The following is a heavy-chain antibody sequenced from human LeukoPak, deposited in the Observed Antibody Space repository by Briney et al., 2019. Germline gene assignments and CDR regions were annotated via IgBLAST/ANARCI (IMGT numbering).Heavy chain of an antibody. J-gene: IGHJ4*02. D-gene: IGHD3-10*01. Sequence: SETLSLTCAVYGGSFSGYYWSWIRQPPGKGLEWIGEINHSGSTNYNPSLKSRVTISVDTSKNQFSLKLSSVTAADTAVYYCAILYYGSGSPGDYWGQGTLVTVSS. V-gene: IGHV4-34*01. CDR3: AILYYGSGSPGDY. CDR1: GGSFSGYY. CDR2: INHSGST.